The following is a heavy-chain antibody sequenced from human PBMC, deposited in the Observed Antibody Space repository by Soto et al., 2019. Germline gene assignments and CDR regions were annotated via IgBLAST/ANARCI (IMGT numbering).Heavy chain of an antibody. V-gene: IGHV3-30*18. Sequence: QVQLVESGGGVVQPGKSLRLSCAAAGFIFRSYGVHWVRQAPGKGLEWVAVISHDGSNAYYADAVNGRFTISRDNAKNTVYLQMNSVRAEDTAVYYCAKQGIELAGTDYFDYCGQGALVTVAS. CDR1: GFIFRSYG. J-gene: IGHJ4*02. D-gene: IGHD6-19*01. CDR2: ISHDGSNA. CDR3: AKQGIELAGTDYFDY.